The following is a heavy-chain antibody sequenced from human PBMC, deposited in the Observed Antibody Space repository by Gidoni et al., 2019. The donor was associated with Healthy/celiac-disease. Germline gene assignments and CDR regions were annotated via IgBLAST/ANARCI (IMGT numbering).Heavy chain of an antibody. D-gene: IGHD1-20*01. Sequence: EVQLVESGGGLVQPGGSLRLSCAASGFTFSSYSMNWVRQAPGKGLEWVSYISRSSSTIYYADSVKGRFTISRDNAKNSLYLQMNSLRAEDTAVYYCASNNWIRRYYYYYGMDVWGQGTTVTVSS. CDR3: ASNNWIRRYYYYYGMDV. CDR2: ISRSSSTI. V-gene: IGHV3-48*01. J-gene: IGHJ6*02. CDR1: GFTFSSYS.